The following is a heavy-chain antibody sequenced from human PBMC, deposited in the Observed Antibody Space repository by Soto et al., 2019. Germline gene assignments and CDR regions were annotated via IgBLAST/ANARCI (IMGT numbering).Heavy chain of an antibody. J-gene: IGHJ4*02. CDR3: AREFKRYYDSSGYYFDY. Sequence: SETLSLTCTVSGGSISSGDYCWSWIRQPPGKGLEWIGYIYYSGSTYYNPSLKSRVTISVDTSKNQFSLKLSSVTAADTAVYYCAREFKRYYDSSGYYFDYWGQGTLVTVSS. CDR1: GGSISSGDYC. CDR2: IYYSGST. V-gene: IGHV4-30-4*01. D-gene: IGHD3-22*01.